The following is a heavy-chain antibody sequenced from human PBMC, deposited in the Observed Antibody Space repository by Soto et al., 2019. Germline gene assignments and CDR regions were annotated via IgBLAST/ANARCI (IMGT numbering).Heavy chain of an antibody. Sequence: GSLRLSCAASGFTFSSYSMNWVRQAPGKGLEWVSYISSSSSTIYYADSVKGRFTISRDNAKNSLYLQMNSLRDEDTAVYYCARESTGAYDILTGYYRWFDPWGQGTLVTVSS. CDR3: ARESTGAYDILTGYYRWFDP. CDR2: ISSSSSTI. D-gene: IGHD3-9*01. V-gene: IGHV3-48*02. CDR1: GFTFSSYS. J-gene: IGHJ5*02.